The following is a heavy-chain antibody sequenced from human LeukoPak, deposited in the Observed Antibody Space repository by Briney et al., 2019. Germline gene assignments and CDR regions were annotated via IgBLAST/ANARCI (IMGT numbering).Heavy chain of an antibody. Sequence: PSETLSLTCAVYGRSFSGYYWSWIRQPPGKGLEWIGEINHSGSTNYNPSLKSRVTISVDTSKNQFSLKLNSVTAADTAVYYCARHRSKWLQSSFDYWGQGTLVTVSS. D-gene: IGHD5-24*01. J-gene: IGHJ4*02. CDR1: GRSFSGYY. V-gene: IGHV4-34*01. CDR2: INHSGST. CDR3: ARHRSKWLQSSFDY.